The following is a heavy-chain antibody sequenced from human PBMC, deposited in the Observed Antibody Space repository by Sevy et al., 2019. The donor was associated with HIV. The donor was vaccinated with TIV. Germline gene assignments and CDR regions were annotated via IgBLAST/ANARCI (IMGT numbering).Heavy chain of an antibody. Sequence: SETLSLTCTVSGDSISSNYWSWIRQPPGKGLEWIGYIYYGGITNYNPSLKIRVTILEDTSKNQFSLRLSSVTAANTAVYYCAEPEPSLYYGMDVWGQGTTVTVSS. CDR2: IYYGGIT. J-gene: IGHJ6*02. CDR1: GDSISSNY. V-gene: IGHV4-59*01. CDR3: AEPEPSLYYGMDV.